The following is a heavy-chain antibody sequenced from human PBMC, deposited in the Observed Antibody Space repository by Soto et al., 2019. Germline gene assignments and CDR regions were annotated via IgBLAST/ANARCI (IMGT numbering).Heavy chain of an antibody. CDR1: GFTLRNAW. CDR3: ATAPHVVVNTTFDY. V-gene: IGHV3-15*01. Sequence: EVQLVESGGGLVKPGGSLRLSCAASGFTLRNAWMSWVRQAPGKGLEWVGRIKTKTNGGTTDYAAPVEGRFTISRDDSVNTLYLKINSLQTEDTAVYYCATAPHVVVNTTFDYGGQGALVTVSS. CDR2: IKTKTNGGTT. D-gene: IGHD2-2*01. J-gene: IGHJ4*02.